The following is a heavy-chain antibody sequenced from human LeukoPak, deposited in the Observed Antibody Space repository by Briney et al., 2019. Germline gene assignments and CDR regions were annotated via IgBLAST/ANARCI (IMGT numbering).Heavy chain of an antibody. V-gene: IGHV3-64D*09. CDR2: ISSNGGST. CDR3: VKGGKGISDSSGYYLFDY. D-gene: IGHD3-22*01. Sequence: GVSLRLSCSASGFTFSSYAMHWVRQAPGKGLEYVSAISSNGGSTYYADSVKGRFTISRDNSKNTLYLQMSSLRAEDTAVYYCVKGGKGISDSSGYYLFDYWGQGTLVSVSS. J-gene: IGHJ4*02. CDR1: GFTFSSYA.